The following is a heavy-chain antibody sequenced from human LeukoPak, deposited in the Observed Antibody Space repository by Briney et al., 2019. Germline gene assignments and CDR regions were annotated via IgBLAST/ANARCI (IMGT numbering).Heavy chain of an antibody. CDR2: ISAYNGNT. J-gene: IGHJ4*02. D-gene: IGHD4-23*01. CDR1: GYTFTSYG. Sequence: ASVTVSCKASGYTFTSYGISWVRQAPGQGLEWMGWISAYNGNTNYAQKLQGRVTMTTDTSTSTAYMELRSLRSDDTAVYYCARGSAVVMASYSDYWGQGTLVTVSS. V-gene: IGHV1-18*01. CDR3: ARGSAVVMASYSDY.